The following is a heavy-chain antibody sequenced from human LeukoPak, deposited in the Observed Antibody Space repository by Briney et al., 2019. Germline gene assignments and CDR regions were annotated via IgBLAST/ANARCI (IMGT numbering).Heavy chain of an antibody. V-gene: IGHV1-2*02. D-gene: IGHD6-13*01. CDR2: INPNSGGT. Sequence: ASVKVSCKASGYTFSDYYIHWVRRAPGQGLEWMGWINPNSGGTNYAQKFQGRVTMTRDTSISTAYMELSRLRSDDTAVYYCARNMHSSSWYRSVVYYYYMDVWGKGTTVTVSS. CDR1: GYTFSDYY. CDR3: ARNMHSSSWYRSVVYYYYMDV. J-gene: IGHJ6*03.